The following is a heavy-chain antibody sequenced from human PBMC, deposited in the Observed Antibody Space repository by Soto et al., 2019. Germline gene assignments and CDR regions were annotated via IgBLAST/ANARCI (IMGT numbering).Heavy chain of an antibody. CDR3: AKDRDGGELSSRLFDY. D-gene: IGHD3-16*02. V-gene: IGHV3-23*01. CDR1: GFTFSSYA. Sequence: GGSLRLSCAASGFTFSSYAMSWVRQAPGKGLEWVSAISGSGGSTYYADSVKGRFTISRDNSKNTLYLQMNSLRAEDTAVYYCAKDRDGGELSSRLFDYWGQGTLVTVSS. J-gene: IGHJ4*02. CDR2: ISGSGGST.